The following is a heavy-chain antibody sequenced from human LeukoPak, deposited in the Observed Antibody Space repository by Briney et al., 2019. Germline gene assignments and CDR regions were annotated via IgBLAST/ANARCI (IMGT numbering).Heavy chain of an antibody. CDR1: GGSISSYY. D-gene: IGHD6-19*01. CDR2: IYYSGST. V-gene: IGHV4-59*01. Sequence: SETLSLTCTVSGGSISSYYWSWIRQPPGKGLEWIGYIYYSGSTNYNPSLKSRVTISVDTSKNQFPLKLSSVTAADTAVYYCARASGQWLPPVYWGQGTLVTVSS. CDR3: ARASGQWLPPVY. J-gene: IGHJ4*02.